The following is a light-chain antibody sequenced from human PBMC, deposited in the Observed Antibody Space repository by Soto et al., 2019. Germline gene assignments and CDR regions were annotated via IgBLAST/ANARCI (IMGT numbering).Light chain of an antibody. J-gene: IGLJ1*01. CDR3: SSYTSSTTQYV. V-gene: IGLV2-14*01. CDR1: SSDVGGYNH. CDR2: GVS. Sequence: QSALTQPASVSGSPGQSITISCTGTSSDVGGYNHVSWYQQHPGKAPKVMIYGVSNRPSGVSNRFSGSKSGNTASLTISGLQAEDEGDYYCSSYTSSTTQYVFGTGTKLTVL.